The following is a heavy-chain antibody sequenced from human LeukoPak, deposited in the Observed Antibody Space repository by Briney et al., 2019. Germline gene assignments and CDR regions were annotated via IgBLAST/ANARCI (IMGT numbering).Heavy chain of an antibody. CDR3: ASVDYGDY. CDR2: INTGNGNT. CDR1: GYTFTSYA. J-gene: IGHJ4*02. V-gene: IGHV1-3*04. Sequence: ASVKAPCKASGYTFTSYAMHWVRQAPGQRLEWMGWINTGNGNTQYSQKFQGRVTFTRDTSANTAYMELSSLRSEDTAVYYCASVDYGDYWGQGTLVTVSS. D-gene: IGHD4-17*01.